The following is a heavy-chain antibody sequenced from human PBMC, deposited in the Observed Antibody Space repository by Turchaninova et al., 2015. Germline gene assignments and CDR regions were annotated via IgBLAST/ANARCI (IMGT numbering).Heavy chain of an antibody. V-gene: IGHV4-30-2*01. D-gene: IGHD1-1*01. J-gene: IGHJ6*02. Sequence: QLQLQESGSGLVKPSQTLSLTCAVSGGSISSGGYSWSWIRQPPGKGLEWIGYIYHSGSTYYNPSLKSRVTISVDRSKNQFSLKLSSATAADTAVYYCARARDWKTYGMDVWGQGTTVTVSS. CDR3: ARARDWKTYGMDV. CDR2: IYHSGST. CDR1: GGSISSGGYS.